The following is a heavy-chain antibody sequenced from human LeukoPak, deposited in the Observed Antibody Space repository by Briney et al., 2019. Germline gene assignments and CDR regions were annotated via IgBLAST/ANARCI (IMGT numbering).Heavy chain of an antibody. CDR1: GYTFTSYG. D-gene: IGHD3-22*01. J-gene: IGHJ4*02. CDR2: ISAYNGNT. V-gene: IGHV1-18*01. CDR3: ARVRPRWLLDY. Sequence: ASVKVSCKTSGYTFTSYGISWVRQAPGQGLEWMGWISAYNGNTNYAQKFQGRVTMTTDTSTSTAYMELRSLRSDDTAVYYCARVRPRWLLDYWGQGTLVTVSS.